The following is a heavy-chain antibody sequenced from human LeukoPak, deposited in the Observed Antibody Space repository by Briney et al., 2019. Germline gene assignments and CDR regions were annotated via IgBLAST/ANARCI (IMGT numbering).Heavy chain of an antibody. V-gene: IGHV1-2*02. J-gene: IGHJ4*02. CDR2: MNPNSGDT. CDR3: LRGGGRSYCDY. Sequence: GASVKVSCKPSGYTFTAYNIHWVRQPPGQGLEWMRWMNPNSGDTNYAQNFQGRVTMTRDTSISTAYMELSSLRSDDTAVYFYLRGGGRSYCDYWGQGTPVTVSS. D-gene: IGHD2-15*01. CDR1: GYTFTAYN.